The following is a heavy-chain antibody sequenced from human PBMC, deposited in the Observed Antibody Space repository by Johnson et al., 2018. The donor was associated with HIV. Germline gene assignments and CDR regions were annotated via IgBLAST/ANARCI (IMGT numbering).Heavy chain of an antibody. V-gene: IGHV3-7*05. J-gene: IGHJ3*01. CDR1: GFNFTYYW. D-gene: IGHD1-26*01. CDR2: IKRDGSET. Sequence: VQLVESGGNLVQPGGALRLSCAASGFNFTYYWMSWVRQAPGKGLEWVANIKRDGSETYYGDSVKGRFTISRDNAKNALYLQMNSLRVEDTAMYYCVRDFGHWEDAFGFWGRGTKVTVSS. CDR3: VRDFGHWEDAFGF.